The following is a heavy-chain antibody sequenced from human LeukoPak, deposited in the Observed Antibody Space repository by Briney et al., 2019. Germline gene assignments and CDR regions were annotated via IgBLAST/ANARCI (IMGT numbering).Heavy chain of an antibody. D-gene: IGHD6-13*01. V-gene: IGHV3-21*01. CDR1: GFTFSSYS. CDR2: ISSSSYI. J-gene: IGHJ4*02. CDR3: ATGGKNIAAAGTGY. Sequence: PGGSLRLSCAASGFTFSSYSMNWVRLAPGKGLEWVSSISSSSYIYYADSVKGRFTISRDNAKNSLYLQMNSLRAEDTAAYYCATGGKNIAAAGTGYWGQGTLVTVSS.